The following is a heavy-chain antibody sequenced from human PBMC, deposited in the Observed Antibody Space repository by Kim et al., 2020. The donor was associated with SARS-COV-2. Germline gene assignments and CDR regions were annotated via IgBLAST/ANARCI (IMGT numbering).Heavy chain of an antibody. CDR1: GGSISSGSYY. D-gene: IGHD6-13*01. V-gene: IGHV4-61*02. Sequence: SETLSLTCTVSGGSISSGSYYWSWIRQPAGKGLEWIGRIYTSGSTNYNPSLKSRVTISVDTSKNQFSLKLSSVTAADTAVYYCRAAIPTGFDYWGQGTLVTVSS. CDR3: RAAIPTGFDY. CDR2: IYTSGST. J-gene: IGHJ4*02.